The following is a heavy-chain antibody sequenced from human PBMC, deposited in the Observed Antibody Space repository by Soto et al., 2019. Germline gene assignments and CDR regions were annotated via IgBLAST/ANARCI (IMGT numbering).Heavy chain of an antibody. Sequence: PSETLSLTCTVTGASIRGSYYVWSWIRQPPGEELEWLGYVNSTGSTYYNPSLKSRISMSVDTSKNQFTLILSSVSTADTAVYYCASYAIRGSAAMMTYWGQGTLVTVSS. CDR3: ASYAIRGSAAMMTY. CDR2: VNSTGST. V-gene: IGHV4-30-4*08. CDR1: GASIRGSYYV. J-gene: IGHJ4*02. D-gene: IGHD2-2*01.